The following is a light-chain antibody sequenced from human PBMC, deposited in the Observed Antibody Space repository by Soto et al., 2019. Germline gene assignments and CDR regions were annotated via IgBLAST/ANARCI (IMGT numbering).Light chain of an antibody. V-gene: IGKV3-20*01. CDR2: GAS. Sequence: EIVLTQSPGTLSLSPRERATLSCRASQSVSSSYLAWYQQKPGQAPRLLIYGASSRATGIPDRFSGSGSGTDFTLTISRLAPEDFAVYYCQQYGSSPIPFGQGTRLAI. CDR3: QQYGSSPIP. CDR1: QSVSSSY. J-gene: IGKJ5*01.